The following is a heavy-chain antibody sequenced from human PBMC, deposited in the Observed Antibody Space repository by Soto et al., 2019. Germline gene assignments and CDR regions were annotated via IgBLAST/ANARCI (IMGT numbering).Heavy chain of an antibody. D-gene: IGHD6-19*01. Sequence: QVHLVQSGAEVKKPGSSVTVSCRASGGTFNTYGFNWVRQAPGQGLEWMGGIIPLFGTTTYAQNFQGRVTITADQSTTTAYMEMSGLTSEDTAVDFCARGGELAGWMPFDSWGQGTLVTVSS. CDR1: GGTFNTYG. J-gene: IGHJ4*02. CDR2: IIPLFGTT. V-gene: IGHV1-69*01. CDR3: ARGGELAGWMPFDS.